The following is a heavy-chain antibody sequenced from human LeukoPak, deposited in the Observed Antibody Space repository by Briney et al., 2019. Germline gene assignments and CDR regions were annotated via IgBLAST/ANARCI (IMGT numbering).Heavy chain of an antibody. J-gene: IGHJ5*02. V-gene: IGHV4-39*07. CDR2: IYYSGST. D-gene: IGHD5-24*01. CDR3: ASEDRDQNWFNP. CDR1: GGSISSSSYY. Sequence: PSETLSLTCTVSGGSISSSSYYWGWIRQPPGKGLEWIGSIYYSGSTYYNPSLKSRVTMSVDTSKNQFSLKLSSVTAADTAVYYCASEDRDQNWFNPWGQGTLVTVSS.